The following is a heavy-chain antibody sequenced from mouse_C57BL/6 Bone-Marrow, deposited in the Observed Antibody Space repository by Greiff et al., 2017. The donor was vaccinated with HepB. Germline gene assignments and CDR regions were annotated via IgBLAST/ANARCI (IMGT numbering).Heavy chain of an antibody. CDR2: IRNKANGYTT. CDR3: ARYPYGYYFDY. Sequence: EVKLMESGGGLVQPGGSLSLSCAASGFTFTDYYMSWVRQPPGKALEWLGFIRNKANGYTTEYSASVKGRFTISRDNSQSIIYLQMNALRAEDSATCYCARYPYGYYFDYWGQGTTLTVSS. CDR1: GFTFTDYY. V-gene: IGHV7-3*01. J-gene: IGHJ2*01. D-gene: IGHD1-2*01.